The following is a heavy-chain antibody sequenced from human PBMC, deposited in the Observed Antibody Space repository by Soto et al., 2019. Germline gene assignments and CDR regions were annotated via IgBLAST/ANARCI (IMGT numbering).Heavy chain of an antibody. Sequence: ASVKVSCKASGGTFSSYAISWVRQAPGQGLEWMGGIIPIFGTANYAQKFQGRVTITADESTSTAYMELSSLRSEDTAVYYCARVARPGHYYYYGMDVWGHGTTVTVSS. CDR2: IIPIFGTA. V-gene: IGHV1-69*13. CDR3: ARVARPGHYYYYGMDV. CDR1: GGTFSSYA. J-gene: IGHJ6*02.